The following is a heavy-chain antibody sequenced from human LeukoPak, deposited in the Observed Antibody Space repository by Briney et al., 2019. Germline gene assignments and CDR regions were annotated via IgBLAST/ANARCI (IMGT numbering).Heavy chain of an antibody. CDR2: IHSGGST. Sequence: GGSLRLSCAASGFTVSSSYMSWVRRAPGKGLEWVSLIHSGGSTYYADSVKGRFTISRDNSKNTLYLQMNSLRAEDTAVYYCAKVYYYGSGSYDYWGQGTLVTVSS. CDR1: GFTVSSSY. D-gene: IGHD3-10*01. CDR3: AKVYYYGSGSYDY. J-gene: IGHJ4*02. V-gene: IGHV3-53*01.